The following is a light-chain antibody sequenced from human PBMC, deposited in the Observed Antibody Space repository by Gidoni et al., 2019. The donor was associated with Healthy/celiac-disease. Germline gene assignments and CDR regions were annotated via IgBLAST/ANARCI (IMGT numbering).Light chain of an antibody. Sequence: EIVLTHPPATLSVSPGERATLTCRASQSVSSNLAWYQQKPGQAPRLLIYGASTRATGIPARFSGSGSGTEFTLTISSLQSEDFAVYYCQQYNNWLYTFGQGTKLEIK. CDR2: GAS. CDR3: QQYNNWLYT. V-gene: IGKV3-15*01. J-gene: IGKJ2*01. CDR1: QSVSSN.